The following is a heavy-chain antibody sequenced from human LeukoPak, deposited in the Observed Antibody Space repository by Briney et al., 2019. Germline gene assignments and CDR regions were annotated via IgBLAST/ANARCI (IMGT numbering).Heavy chain of an antibody. CDR2: IDPIDSYT. V-gene: IGHV5-10-1*01. D-gene: IGHD2-2*01. Sequence: GESLKISCMGSGYSFTSYWISWVRQMPGKGLEWMGRIDPIDSYTNYSPSFQGHVTISADKSISTAHLQWSSLKASDTAMYYCARRFGYCSSTSCYSGFDYWGQGTLVTVSS. CDR3: ARRFGYCSSTSCYSGFDY. CDR1: GYSFTSYW. J-gene: IGHJ4*02.